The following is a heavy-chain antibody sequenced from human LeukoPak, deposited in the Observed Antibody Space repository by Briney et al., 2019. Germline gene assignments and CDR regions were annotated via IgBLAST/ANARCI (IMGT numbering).Heavy chain of an antibody. Sequence: ASVKVSCKASGYTFTGYYMHWVRQAPGQGLEWMGWINPNSGGTNYAQKFQGRVAMTRDTSISTAYMELSRLRSDDTAVYYCAGDRFGLAWDWFDPWGQGTLVTVSS. CDR3: AGDRFGLAWDWFDP. J-gene: IGHJ5*02. V-gene: IGHV1-2*02. CDR2: INPNSGGT. D-gene: IGHD3-10*01. CDR1: GYTFTGYY.